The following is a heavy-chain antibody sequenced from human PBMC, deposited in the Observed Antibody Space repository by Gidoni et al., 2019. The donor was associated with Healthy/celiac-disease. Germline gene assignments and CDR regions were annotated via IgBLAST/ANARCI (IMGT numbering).Heavy chain of an antibody. D-gene: IGHD3-10*01. CDR1: GGSFSGYY. CDR2: INHSGST. CDR3: ARLLVYYGSGKEDAFDI. V-gene: IGHV4-34*01. J-gene: IGHJ3*02. Sequence: QVQLQQGGAGLLEPSETLSLTCAVYGGSFSGYYWSWIRQPPGKGLEWIGEINHSGSTNYNPSLKSRVTISVDTSKHQFSLKLSSVTAADTAVYYCARLLVYYGSGKEDAFDIWGQGTMVTVSS.